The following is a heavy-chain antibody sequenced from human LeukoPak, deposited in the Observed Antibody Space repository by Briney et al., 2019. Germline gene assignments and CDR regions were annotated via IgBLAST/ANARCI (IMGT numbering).Heavy chain of an antibody. CDR2: MNPNSGNT. CDR3: ARDRYYYDSSGYSLYGMDV. Sequence: ASVKVSCKASGYTFTSYDINWVRQATGQGLEWMGWMNPNSGNTGYAQKFQGRVTITRNTSISTAYMELSSLRSEDTAVYYCARDRYYYDSSGYSLYGMDVWGQGTTVTVSS. CDR1: GYTFTSYD. D-gene: IGHD3-22*01. J-gene: IGHJ6*02. V-gene: IGHV1-8*03.